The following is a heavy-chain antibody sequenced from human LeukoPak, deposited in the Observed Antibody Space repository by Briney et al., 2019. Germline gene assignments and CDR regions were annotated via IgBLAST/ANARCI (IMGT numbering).Heavy chain of an antibody. V-gene: IGHV3-30*03. CDR3: ARPLVGDALDY. J-gene: IGHJ4*02. CDR1: GFTFSTYG. Sequence: GGSLRLSCAASGFTFSTYGMHWVRQAPGKGLEWVAVISYDGSNKYYTDSVKGRFTISRDNSKNTLYLQMNSLRAEDTAVYYCARPLVGDALDYWGQGTLVTVSS. CDR2: ISYDGSNK. D-gene: IGHD1-26*01.